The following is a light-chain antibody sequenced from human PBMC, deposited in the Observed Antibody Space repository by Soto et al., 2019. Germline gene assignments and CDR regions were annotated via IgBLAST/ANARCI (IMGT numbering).Light chain of an antibody. CDR1: QSISNW. CDR2: DAS. V-gene: IGKV1-5*01. J-gene: IGKJ1*01. CDR3: QQYNSNSWT. Sequence: DIQLTQSPSTLSASVGERVTISFRASQSISNWLAWYQQKTGKAPKLLTYDASSLESGVPSRFSGSGSGADFTLTISSLQPDDFATYYCQQYNSNSWTFGQGTKVDIK.